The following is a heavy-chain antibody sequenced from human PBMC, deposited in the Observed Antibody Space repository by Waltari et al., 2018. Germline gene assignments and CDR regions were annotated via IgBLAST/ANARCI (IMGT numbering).Heavy chain of an antibody. CDR1: GFTFSSYA. J-gene: IGHJ4*02. D-gene: IGHD2-8*01. V-gene: IGHV3-23*01. CDR2: ISGSGGST. Sequence: EVQLLESGGGLVQPGGSLRLSCAASGFTFSSYAMSWVRQAPGKGLEWVSAISGSGGSTYYADSVKGRFTISRDNSKNTLYLQMNSLRAEDTAVYYCAKEPLHCTNGVCYTGYFDYWGQGTLVTVSS. CDR3: AKEPLHCTNGVCYTGYFDY.